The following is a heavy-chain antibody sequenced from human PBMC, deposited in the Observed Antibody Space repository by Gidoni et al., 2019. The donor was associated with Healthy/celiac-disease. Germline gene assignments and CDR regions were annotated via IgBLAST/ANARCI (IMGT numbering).Heavy chain of an antibody. CDR2: INPNSGGT. Sequence: VQLVQSGAEVKKPGAAVKVYCKASGYTFTGYYMHWVRQAPGQGLEWMGWINPNSGGTNYAQKFQGWVTMTRDTSISTAYMELSRLRSDDTAVYYCARDLGNHPPGGMDVWGQGTTVTVSS. CDR1: GYTFTGYY. V-gene: IGHV1-2*04. J-gene: IGHJ6*02. CDR3: ARDLGNHPPGGMDV. D-gene: IGHD1-1*01.